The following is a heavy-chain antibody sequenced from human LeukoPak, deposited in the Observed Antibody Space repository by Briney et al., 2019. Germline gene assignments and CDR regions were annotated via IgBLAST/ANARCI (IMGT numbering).Heavy chain of an antibody. CDR2: ISYDGSNK. Sequence: GGSLRLSCAASGFTFSSYGMHWVRQAPGKGLEWVAVISYDGSNKYYADSVKGRFTISRDNSKNTLYLQMNSLRAEDTAVYYCAKDLRYYDSSALDYWGQGTLVTVSS. CDR3: AKDLRYYDSSALDY. J-gene: IGHJ4*02. D-gene: IGHD3-22*01. CDR1: GFTFSSYG. V-gene: IGHV3-30*18.